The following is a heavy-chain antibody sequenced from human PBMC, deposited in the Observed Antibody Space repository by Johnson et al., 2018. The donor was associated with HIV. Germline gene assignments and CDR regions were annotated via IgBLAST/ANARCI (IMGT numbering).Heavy chain of an antibody. J-gene: IGHJ3*02. CDR3: ASGGSRYSGSYLSDAFDI. D-gene: IGHD1-26*01. CDR1: GFTFSSYA. V-gene: IGHV3-74*02. CDR2: INSDGSRS. Sequence: VQLVESGGGVVQPGRSLRLSCAASGFTFSSYAMHWVRQAPGKGLVWVSGINSDGSRSSSEDSVKGRFTISSDHAKHTLYLQMNRRRAEDTAVYYCASGGSRYSGSYLSDAFDIWGQGTMVTVSS.